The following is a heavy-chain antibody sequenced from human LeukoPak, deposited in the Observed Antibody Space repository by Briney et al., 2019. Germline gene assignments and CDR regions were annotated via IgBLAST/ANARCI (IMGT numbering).Heavy chain of an antibody. V-gene: IGHV4-38-2*01. CDR2: IYHSGST. Sequence: SETLSLTCAVSGYSISSGYYWGWIRQPPGKGLEWIGSIYHSGSTYYNPSLKSRVTISVDTSKNQFSLKLSSVTAADTAVYYCARGLPCSSTSCYSAFDYWGQGTLVTVS. CDR1: GYSISSGYY. J-gene: IGHJ4*02. CDR3: ARGLPCSSTSCYSAFDY. D-gene: IGHD2-2*02.